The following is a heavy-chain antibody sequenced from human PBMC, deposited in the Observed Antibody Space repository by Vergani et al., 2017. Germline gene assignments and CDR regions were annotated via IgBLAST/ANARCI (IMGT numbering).Heavy chain of an antibody. D-gene: IGHD2-21*02. CDR3: ARNPYCGGDCYSDAFDI. Sequence: QVQLQESGPGLVKSSETLSLTCTVSGGSISSGSYYWSWIRQPAGKGLEWIGRIYTSGSTNYNPSLKSRVTMSVDTSKNQFSLKLSSVTAADTAVYYCARNPYCGGDCYSDAFDIWGQGTMVTVSS. V-gene: IGHV4-61*02. CDR1: GGSISSGSYY. J-gene: IGHJ3*02. CDR2: IYTSGST.